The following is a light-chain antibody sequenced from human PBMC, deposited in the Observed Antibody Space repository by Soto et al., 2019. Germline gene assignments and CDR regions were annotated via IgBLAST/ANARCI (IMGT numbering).Light chain of an antibody. CDR1: SSDVGGYNY. J-gene: IGLJ2*01. Sequence: QSALTQPPSASGSPGQSVTISCTGTSSDVGGYNYVSWYQQHPGKAPKVMIYEVSKRPSGVPDRFSGSKSGNTASLTVSGLQAEDEADYYRSSYAGSNTLGIFGGGTKVTVL. V-gene: IGLV2-8*01. CDR3: SSYAGSNTLGI. CDR2: EVS.